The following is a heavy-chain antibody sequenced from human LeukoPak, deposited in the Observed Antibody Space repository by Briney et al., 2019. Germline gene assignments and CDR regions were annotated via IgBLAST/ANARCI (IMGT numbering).Heavy chain of an antibody. J-gene: IGHJ5*02. V-gene: IGHV7-4-1*02. CDR3: ARTYYYGSGSYYIDP. CDR2: INTNTGNP. CDR1: GYTFTTYA. Sequence: GASVKVSCKASGYTFTTYAMNWVRQAPGQGLEWLGWINTNTGNPTYAQGFTGRFVFSLDTSVSTAYLQISSLKAEDTAVCYCARTYYYGSGSYYIDPWGQGTLVTVSS. D-gene: IGHD3-10*01.